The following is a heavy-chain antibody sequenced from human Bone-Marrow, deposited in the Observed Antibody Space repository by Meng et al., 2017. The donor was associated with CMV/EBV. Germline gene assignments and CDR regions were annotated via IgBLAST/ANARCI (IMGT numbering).Heavy chain of an antibody. D-gene: IGHD3-10*01. CDR3: ARAYGSGSSIDQYYFDQ. CDR1: YTLAGYY. J-gene: IGHJ4*02. V-gene: IGHV1-2*02. Sequence: YTLAGYYMHYVQQAPGQGIEWMGWINPNNGDTSYAQRFQGRVTMTRDTSISTGYMELSRLRSDDTAVYYCARAYGSGSSIDQYYFDQWGQGTLVTVSS. CDR2: INPNNGDT.